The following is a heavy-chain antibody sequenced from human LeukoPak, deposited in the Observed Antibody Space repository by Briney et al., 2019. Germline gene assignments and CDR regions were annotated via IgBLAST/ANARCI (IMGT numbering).Heavy chain of an antibody. CDR1: GFTFSSYW. J-gene: IGHJ4*02. Sequence: PGGSLRLSCAASGFTFSSYWMSWVRQAPGKGLEWVANIKQDGSEKYYVDSVKGRFTISRDNAKNSLYLQMNSLRAEDTAVYYSASSGPYYYDSSGYYYAPLHFDYWGQGTLVTVSS. CDR3: ASSGPYYYDSSGYYYAPLHFDY. V-gene: IGHV3-7*01. D-gene: IGHD3-22*01. CDR2: IKQDGSEK.